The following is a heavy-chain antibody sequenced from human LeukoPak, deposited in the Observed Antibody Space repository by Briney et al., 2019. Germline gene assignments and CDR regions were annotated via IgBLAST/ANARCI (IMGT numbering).Heavy chain of an antibody. V-gene: IGHV4-59*01. Sequence: KSSETLSLTCTVSGGSISSYYWNWIRQPPGKGLEWIGYIYYSGSTNYNPSLKSRVTISVDTSKNQFSLKPSSVTAADTAVYYCEKGEKQYSSTWYNPGDYWGQGVLVTVSS. CDR1: GGSISSYY. CDR2: IYYSGST. D-gene: IGHD6-13*01. J-gene: IGHJ4*02. CDR3: EKGEKQYSSTWYNPGDY.